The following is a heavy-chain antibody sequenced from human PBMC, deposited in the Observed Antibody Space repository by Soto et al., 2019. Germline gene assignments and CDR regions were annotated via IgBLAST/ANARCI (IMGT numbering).Heavy chain of an antibody. J-gene: IGHJ5*01. CDR3: ARDCSSTSCYGQWFDF. CDR1: GYTFTSYG. D-gene: IGHD2-2*01. CDR2: ISAYNGNT. V-gene: IGHV1-18*01. Sequence: GASVKVSCKASGYTFTSYGISWVRQAPGQGLEWMGWISAYNGNTNYAQKLQGRVTMTTDTSTSTAYMELRSLRSDDTAVYYCARDCSSTSCYGQWFDFWCQGIRVTLSS.